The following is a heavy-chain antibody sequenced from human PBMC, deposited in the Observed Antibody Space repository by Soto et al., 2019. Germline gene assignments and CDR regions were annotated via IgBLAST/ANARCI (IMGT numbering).Heavy chain of an antibody. CDR2: IYYSGST. V-gene: IGHV4-30-4*01. CDR1: GGSISSGDYY. D-gene: IGHD2-15*01. Sequence: NPSETLSLTCTVSGGSISSGDYYWSWIRQPPGKGLEWNGYIYYSGSTYYNPSLKSRVTISVDTSKNHFSLKRSSVTAADTAVYDCARGLGYCSGRSCYLVQFDHWCQGTLVTVSS. CDR3: ARGLGYCSGRSCYLVQFDH. J-gene: IGHJ5*02.